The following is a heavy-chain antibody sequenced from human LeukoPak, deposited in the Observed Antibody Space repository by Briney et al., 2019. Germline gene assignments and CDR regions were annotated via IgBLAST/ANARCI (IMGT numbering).Heavy chain of an antibody. CDR2: ISGSGGST. CDR1: GFTFSSYA. CDR3: AKDLEGATYSHYFDY. D-gene: IGHD1-26*01. V-gene: IGHV3-23*01. Sequence: GGSLRLSCAASGFTFSSYAMSWVRQAPGKGPEWVSAISGSGGSTYYADSVKGRFTISRDNSKNTLYLQMNSLRAEDTAVYYCAKDLEGATYSHYFDYWGRGTLVTVSS. J-gene: IGHJ4*02.